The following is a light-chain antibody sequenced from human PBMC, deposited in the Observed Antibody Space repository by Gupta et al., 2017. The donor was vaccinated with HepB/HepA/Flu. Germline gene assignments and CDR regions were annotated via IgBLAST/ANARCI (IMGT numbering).Light chain of an antibody. J-gene: IGLJ1*01. CDR3: CSYAGIGTYV. CDR2: EVS. Sequence: QSALTQPASVSGSPGQSITISCTGTSSDVGSYNFLSWCQQHPGKAPKLMIYEVSKRPSGVSNRFSGSKSGNTASLTISGLQAEDEADYYCCSYAGIGTYVFGSGTKVTVL. CDR1: SSDVGSYNF. V-gene: IGLV2-23*02.